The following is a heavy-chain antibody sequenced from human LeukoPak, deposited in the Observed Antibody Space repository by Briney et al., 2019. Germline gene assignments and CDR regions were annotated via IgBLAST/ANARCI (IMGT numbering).Heavy chain of an antibody. D-gene: IGHD3-10*01. V-gene: IGHV3-23*01. J-gene: IGHJ6*02. CDR3: ANTVVRGVASMDV. CDR2: ISGSGTTT. CDR1: GFTFSSYV. Sequence: GGSLRLSCAASGFTFSSYVMGGVRQAPGKGLEWVSAISGSGTTTYYADAVKGRFTVSRDNSRNTLYLQMHSLGAEDTAVYYCANTVVRGVASMDVWGQGTTVTVS.